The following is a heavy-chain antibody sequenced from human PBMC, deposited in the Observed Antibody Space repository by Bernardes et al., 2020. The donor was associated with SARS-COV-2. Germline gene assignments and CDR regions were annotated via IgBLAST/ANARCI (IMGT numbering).Heavy chain of an antibody. Sequence: SETLSLTCTVSGGSISSGSYHWSWIRQPAGKGLEWIGHFYTSGSTDYNPSLKSRVTISGDTSKNQFSLKLSSVTAADTAVYYCARDVRSGWYSYLDYWGQGTLVTVSS. CDR3: ARDVRSGWYSYLDY. CDR2: FYTSGST. D-gene: IGHD6-19*01. CDR1: GGSISSGSYH. J-gene: IGHJ4*02. V-gene: IGHV4-61*09.